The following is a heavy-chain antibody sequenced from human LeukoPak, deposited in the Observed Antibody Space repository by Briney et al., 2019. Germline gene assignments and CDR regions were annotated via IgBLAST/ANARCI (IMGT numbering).Heavy chain of an antibody. J-gene: IGHJ4*02. Sequence: PGGSLRLSCAASGFTFSSYAMSWVRQAPGKGLEWVSAISGSGGSTYYADSVKGRFTISRDNSKNTLYLQMNSLRAEDTAVYYCAKDPTYYYGSGSYEGYFDYRGQGTLVTVSS. V-gene: IGHV3-23*01. D-gene: IGHD3-10*01. CDR2: ISGSGGST. CDR3: AKDPTYYYGSGSYEGYFDY. CDR1: GFTFSSYA.